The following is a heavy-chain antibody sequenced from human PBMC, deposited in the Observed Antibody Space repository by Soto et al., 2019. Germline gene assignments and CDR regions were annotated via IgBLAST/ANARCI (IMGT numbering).Heavy chain of an antibody. CDR3: AKSRDAYNFYFYYGMDV. D-gene: IGHD2-2*01. Sequence: VGSLRLSCAASGFTFSSYAMSWVRQAPGKGLEWVSAISGSGGSTYYADSVKGRFTISRDNSKNTLYLQVSSLRAEDTAVYYCAKSRDAYNFYFYYGMDVWGQGTTVTVSS. J-gene: IGHJ6*02. CDR2: ISGSGGST. CDR1: GFTFSSYA. V-gene: IGHV3-23*01.